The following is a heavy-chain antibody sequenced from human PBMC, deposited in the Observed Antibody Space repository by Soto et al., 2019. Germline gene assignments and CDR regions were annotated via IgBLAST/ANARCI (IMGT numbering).Heavy chain of an antibody. CDR1: GDSVSSNSAA. CDR2: TYYRSKWYN. Sequence: SQTLSLTCAISGDSVSSNSAAWNWIRQSPSRGLEWLGRTYYRSKWYNDYAVSVKSRITINPDTSKNQISLQLNSVTPEDTAVYYCARDTNSWNYGYYYYGMDVWGQGTTVTVSS. V-gene: IGHV6-1*01. J-gene: IGHJ6*02. D-gene: IGHD1-7*01. CDR3: ARDTNSWNYGYYYYGMDV.